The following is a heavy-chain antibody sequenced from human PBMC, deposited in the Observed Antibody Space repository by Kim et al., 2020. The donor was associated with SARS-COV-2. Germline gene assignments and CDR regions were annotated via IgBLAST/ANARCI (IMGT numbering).Heavy chain of an antibody. Sequence: VKGRFTISRDNSKNTLYLQRNSLRAEDTAVYYCAKRPVGIAVAGHWYFDLWGRGTLVTVSS. V-gene: IGHV3-23*01. J-gene: IGHJ2*01. D-gene: IGHD6-19*01. CDR3: AKRPVGIAVAGHWYFDL.